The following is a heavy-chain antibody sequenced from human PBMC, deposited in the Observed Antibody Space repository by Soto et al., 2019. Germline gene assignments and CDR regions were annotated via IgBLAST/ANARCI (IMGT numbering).Heavy chain of an antibody. CDR3: ARHDFYY. J-gene: IGHJ4*02. CDR2: ISASNGHT. Sequence: VSSKTSGYTFTGYGVSWVRQAPGQGPEWMGWISASNGHTDYAQVLQDRVTVTADTSTSTAYMELRSLTSDDTAVYYCARHDFYYWGQGTLVTV. V-gene: IGHV1-18*04. CDR1: GYTFTGYG.